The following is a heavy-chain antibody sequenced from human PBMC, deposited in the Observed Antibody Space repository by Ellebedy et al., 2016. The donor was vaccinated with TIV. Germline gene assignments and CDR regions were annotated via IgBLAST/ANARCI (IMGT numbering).Heavy chain of an antibody. J-gene: IGHJ3*02. V-gene: IGHV3-74*01. CDR3: ASRPQTLYYYDSSLAGYNDAFDI. CDR1: GFTFSSYW. D-gene: IGHD3-22*01. Sequence: GESLKISCAASGFTFSSYWMHWVRQAPGKGLVWVSRINSDGSSTTYADSVKGRFTISRDNAKNSLYLQMNSLRAEDTAVYYCASRPQTLYYYDSSLAGYNDAFDIWGQGTMVTVSS. CDR2: INSDGSST.